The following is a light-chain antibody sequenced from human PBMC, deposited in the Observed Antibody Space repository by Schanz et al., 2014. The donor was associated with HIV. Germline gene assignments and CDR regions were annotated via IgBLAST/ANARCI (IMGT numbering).Light chain of an antibody. V-gene: IGKV1-5*03. CDR1: QSISTW. J-gene: IGKJ2*01. CDR2: KAS. CDR3: QQYNTNSYT. Sequence: DIKMTQSPSTLSASVGDRVTITCRASQSISTWLAWYQQKPGKAPRLLIYKASTLEGGVPSRFSGSGSGTEFTLTITSLQPDDFATYYCQQYNTNSYTFGQGTKLEIK.